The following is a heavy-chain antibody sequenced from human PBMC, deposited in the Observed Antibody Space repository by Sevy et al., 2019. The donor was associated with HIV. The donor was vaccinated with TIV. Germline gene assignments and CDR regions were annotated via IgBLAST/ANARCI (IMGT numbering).Heavy chain of an antibody. J-gene: IGHJ4*02. CDR2: IYPYDSDT. D-gene: IGHD2-21*01. V-gene: IGHV5-51*01. CDR3: ARLEQRHCNGAHCYPFDY. CDR1: GYSFTTYW. Sequence: GESLKISCEGSGYSFTTYWIGWVRQMPGKGLEGVCVIYPYDSDTRYNPSFPGQVTSLADKSINTAYLEWSSLKASENAIYYCARLEQRHCNGAHCYPFDYWGQGTLVTVSS.